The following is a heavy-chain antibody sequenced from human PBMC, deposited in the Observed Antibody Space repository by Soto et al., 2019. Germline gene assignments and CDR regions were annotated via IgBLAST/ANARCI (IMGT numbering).Heavy chain of an antibody. CDR1: GYTLTGLS. CDR2: FDPEDGET. J-gene: IGHJ3*02. V-gene: IGHV1-24*01. Sequence: ASVKVSCKVSGYTLTGLSMHWVRQAPGKGLEWMGGFDPEDGETIYAQKFQGRVTMTEDTSTDTAYMELSSLRSEDTAVYYCATSSIEDSSIEISAFDIWGQGTMVTVSS. D-gene: IGHD6-6*01. CDR3: ATSSIEDSSIEISAFDI.